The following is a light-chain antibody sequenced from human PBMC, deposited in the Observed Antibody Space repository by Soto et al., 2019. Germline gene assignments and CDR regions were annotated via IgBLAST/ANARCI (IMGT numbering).Light chain of an antibody. V-gene: IGKV3-20*01. J-gene: IGKJ1*01. CDR3: QQYDGSPPWT. CDR1: QSVSSTS. Sequence: EIVLTQSPGTLSFSPGERATLSCRASQSVSSTSLAWYQQKPGQAPRLLIYGASNRATGIPDRFSGSGSGTDFTLTISRLEPEDFAVYYCQQYDGSPPWTFGLGPKVEFK. CDR2: GAS.